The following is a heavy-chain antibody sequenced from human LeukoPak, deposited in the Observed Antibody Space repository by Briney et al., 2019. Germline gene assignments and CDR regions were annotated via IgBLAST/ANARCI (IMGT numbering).Heavy chain of an antibody. Sequence: GGSLRLSCAASGFTFSSYDMSWVSQAPGKGLEWVSAISGSGGSTYYADSVKGRFTISRDNSKNTLYLQMNSLRAEDTAVYYCAKDHAATHYYFDYWGQGTLVTVSS. V-gene: IGHV3-23*01. CDR1: GFTFSSYD. J-gene: IGHJ4*02. CDR2: ISGSGGST. CDR3: AKDHAATHYYFDY. D-gene: IGHD6-13*01.